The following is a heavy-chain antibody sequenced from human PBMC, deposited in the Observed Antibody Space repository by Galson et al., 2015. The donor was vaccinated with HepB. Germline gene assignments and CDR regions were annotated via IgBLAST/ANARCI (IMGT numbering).Heavy chain of an antibody. CDR3: TRPNPYGSGRNAAFDV. D-gene: IGHD3-10*01. CDR2: IYPGDSDT. CDR1: GSSFTNYW. V-gene: IGHV5-51*01. J-gene: IGHJ3*01. Sequence: QSGAEVKKPGESLKISCKGSGSSFTNYWIGWVRQMPGKGLEWMGIIYPGDSDTRYSPSFQGHVIISADKSISTAYLQWSSLKASDTAMYYCTRPNPYGSGRNAAFDVWGQGTMVTVSS.